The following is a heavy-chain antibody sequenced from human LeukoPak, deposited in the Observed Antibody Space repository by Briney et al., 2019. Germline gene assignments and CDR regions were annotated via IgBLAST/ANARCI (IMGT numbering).Heavy chain of an antibody. Sequence: GSLRLSCAASGFTFSSYAMHWVRQAPGKGLEWVAVISYDGSNKYYADSVKGRFTISRDNSKNTLYLQMNSLRAEDTAVYYCARAPRSATQPDSSGYFFDYWGQGTLVTVSS. CDR1: GFTFSSYA. J-gene: IGHJ4*02. CDR3: ARAPRSATQPDSSGYFFDY. CDR2: ISYDGSNK. V-gene: IGHV3-30-3*01. D-gene: IGHD3-22*01.